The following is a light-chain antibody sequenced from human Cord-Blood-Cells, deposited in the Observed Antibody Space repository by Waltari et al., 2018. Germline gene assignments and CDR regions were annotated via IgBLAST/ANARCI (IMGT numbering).Light chain of an antibody. CDR3: SSYTSSSTVV. Sequence: QSALTQPASVSGSPGQSITISSPGTSSDVGGSNYVSWYQQHPGKAPKLMIYDVSNRPSGVSNRFSGSKSGNTASLTISGLQAEDEADYYCSSYTSSSTVVFGGGTKLTVL. CDR1: SSDVGGSNY. V-gene: IGLV2-14*01. CDR2: DVS. J-gene: IGLJ2*01.